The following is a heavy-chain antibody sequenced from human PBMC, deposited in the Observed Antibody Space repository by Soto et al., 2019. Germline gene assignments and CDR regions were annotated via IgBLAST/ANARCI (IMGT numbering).Heavy chain of an antibody. Sequence: QVTLVQSGAEVKKPGASVKVACRASGYTFTSFDINWVRQATGQGLEWMGRMNPSSGNTDYAQKFQGRVTMTRDTPISTAYMELSSLRSEDTAVYYCARTRSGSYLWGQGTLVTVSS. J-gene: IGHJ5*02. V-gene: IGHV1-8*01. CDR2: MNPSSGNT. CDR3: ARTRSGSYL. D-gene: IGHD3-10*01. CDR1: GYTFTSFD.